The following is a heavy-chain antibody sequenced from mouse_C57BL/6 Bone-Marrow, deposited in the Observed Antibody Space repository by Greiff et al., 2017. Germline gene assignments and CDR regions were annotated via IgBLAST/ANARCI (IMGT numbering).Heavy chain of an antibody. J-gene: IGHJ4*01. D-gene: IGHD2-5*01. CDR2: FHPYNDDT. CDR3: ARAYYSNPPMVWDY. Sequence: VKLQESGAELVKPGASVKMSCKASGYTFTTYPIEWMKQNHGKSLEWIGNFHPYNDDTKYNEKFKGKATLTVEKSSSTVYLELSRLTSDDSAVYYCARAYYSNPPMVWDYWGQGTSVTVSS. V-gene: IGHV1-47*01. CDR1: GYTFTTYP.